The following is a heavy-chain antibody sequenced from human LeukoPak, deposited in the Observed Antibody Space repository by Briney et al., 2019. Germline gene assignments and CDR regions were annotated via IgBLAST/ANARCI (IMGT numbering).Heavy chain of an antibody. Sequence: GGSLRLSCAASGFTFDDYGMSWVRQAPGKGLEWVSGINWNGGSTGYADSVKGRFTISRDNAKSTLYLQMNSLRAEDTAVYYCARDATYYYDSSGYSGLDYWGQGTLVTVSS. CDR3: ARDATYYYDSSGYSGLDY. V-gene: IGHV3-20*04. CDR1: GFTFDDYG. J-gene: IGHJ4*02. CDR2: INWNGGST. D-gene: IGHD3-22*01.